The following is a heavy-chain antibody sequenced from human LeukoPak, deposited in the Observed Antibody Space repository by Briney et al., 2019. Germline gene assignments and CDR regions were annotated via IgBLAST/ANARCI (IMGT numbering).Heavy chain of an antibody. D-gene: IGHD1-1*01. CDR3: ARVNINNWHSCDY. Sequence: SETLSLTCAVSGGSISSNNWWGWVRQPPGKGLEWIGEIYHSGSPDYNPSLKSRVTISVDKSRNHFSLNLSSVTAADTAVYYCARVNINNWHSCDYWGQGTLVTVSS. V-gene: IGHV4-4*02. J-gene: IGHJ4*02. CDR2: IYHSGSP. CDR1: GGSISSNNW.